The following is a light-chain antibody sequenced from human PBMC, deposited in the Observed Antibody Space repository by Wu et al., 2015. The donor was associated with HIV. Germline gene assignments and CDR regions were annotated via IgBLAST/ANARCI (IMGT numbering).Light chain of an antibody. CDR1: QTVSNTY. Sequence: EIVLTQSPGTLSLSPGERATLSCRASQTVSNTYLAWYQQKPGQAPRLLIYGASTRATGIPVRFSGSGSGTEFTLTIRSLQSEDFAVYYCQQYHNWLYTFGQGTKLEIK. J-gene: IGKJ2*01. CDR2: GAS. CDR3: QQYHNWLYT. V-gene: IGKV3-15*01.